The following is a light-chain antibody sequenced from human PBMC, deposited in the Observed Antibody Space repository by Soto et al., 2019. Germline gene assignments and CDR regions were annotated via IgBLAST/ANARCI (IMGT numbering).Light chain of an antibody. CDR3: GSYTSSSTYV. J-gene: IGLJ1*01. V-gene: IGLV2-14*03. Sequence: VLTQPASVSGSPGQSITISCTGTSSDVGGYNYVSWYQQHPGKAPILMIYRVTDRPSGVSNRFSASKSGNTASLTISGLQAEDEADYYCGSYTSSSTYVFGTGTKVTVL. CDR1: SSDVGGYNY. CDR2: RVT.